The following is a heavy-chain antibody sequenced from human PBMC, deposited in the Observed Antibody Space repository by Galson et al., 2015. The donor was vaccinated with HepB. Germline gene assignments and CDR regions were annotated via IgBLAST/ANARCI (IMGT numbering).Heavy chain of an antibody. CDR1: GFTFSSYA. CDR2: ISYDGSNK. J-gene: IGHJ4*02. Sequence: SLRLSCAASGFTFSSYAMHWVRQAPGKGLEWVAVISYDGSNKYYADSVKGRFTISRDNSKNTLYLQMNSLRAEDTAVYYCARDPVDSSGFREAYFDYWGQGTLVTVSS. V-gene: IGHV3-30*04. CDR3: ARDPVDSSGFREAYFDY. D-gene: IGHD3-22*01.